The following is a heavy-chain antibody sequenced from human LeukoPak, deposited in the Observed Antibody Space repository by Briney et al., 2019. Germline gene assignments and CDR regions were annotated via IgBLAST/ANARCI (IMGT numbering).Heavy chain of an antibody. D-gene: IGHD3-22*01. J-gene: IGHJ4*02. Sequence: GRSLRLSCAASGFTFSSYAMHWVRQAPGKGLEWVAVISYDGSNKYYADSVKGRFTISRDNAKNSLYLQMNSLRAEDTAVYYCARGLGYDSSGYDYWGQGTLVTVSS. V-gene: IGHV3-30-3*01. CDR1: GFTFSSYA. CDR3: ARGLGYDSSGYDY. CDR2: ISYDGSNK.